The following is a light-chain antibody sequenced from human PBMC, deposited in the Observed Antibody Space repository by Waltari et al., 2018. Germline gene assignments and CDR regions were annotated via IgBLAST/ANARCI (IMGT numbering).Light chain of an antibody. J-gene: IGKJ1*01. CDR3: QQYVRLPWT. CDR2: WAS. Sequence: DIVMTQSPDSLAVSLGERATINCKSSDSLLYSPNKKNYLAWFQQKPGKPPKLLIHWASNRESGVPDRFSGSGSGTDFTLSISSLQAEDVAVYYCQQYVRLPWTFGQGTQVEVK. CDR1: DSLLYSPNKKNY. V-gene: IGKV4-1*01.